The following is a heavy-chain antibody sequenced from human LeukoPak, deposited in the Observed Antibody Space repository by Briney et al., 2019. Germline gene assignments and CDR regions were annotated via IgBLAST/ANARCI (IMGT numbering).Heavy chain of an antibody. J-gene: IGHJ4*02. CDR1: GYDFINYG. CDR3: ARGGPFPSSSSSREYYLDY. CDR2: RSIYNGNT. V-gene: IGHV1-18*01. D-gene: IGHD6-6*01. Sequence: GASVKVSCKASGYDFINYGISWVRQAPGQGREGMGWRSIYNGNTDYKLQGRVTMTTDTSTSTAYMEVRSLRSDDTAVYYCARGGPFPSSSSSREYYLDYWGQGTLVTVSS.